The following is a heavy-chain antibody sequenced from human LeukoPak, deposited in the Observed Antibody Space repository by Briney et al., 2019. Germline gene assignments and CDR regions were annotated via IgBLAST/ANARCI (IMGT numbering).Heavy chain of an antibody. J-gene: IGHJ4*02. CDR2: INHSGST. D-gene: IGHD5-18*01. CDR3: ARRTGPGRGYSYFDY. Sequence: PSETLSLTCAVYGGSFSGYYWSWIRQPPGKGLEWIGEINHSGSTNYNPSLKSRVTISVDTSKNQFSLKLSSVTAADTAVYYCARRTGPGRGYSYFDYWGQGTLVTVSS. V-gene: IGHV4-34*01. CDR1: GGSFSGYY.